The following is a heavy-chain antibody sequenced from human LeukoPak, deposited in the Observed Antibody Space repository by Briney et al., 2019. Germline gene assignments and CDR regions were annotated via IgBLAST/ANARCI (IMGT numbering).Heavy chain of an antibody. CDR1: GYTFTGYY. J-gene: IGHJ4*02. CDR2: INPNSGGT. V-gene: IGHV1-2*02. Sequence: ASVKVSCKASGYTFTGYYMHWVRQAPGQGLEWMGMINPNSGGTNYAQKFQGRVTMNRDTSTSTAYMELSRLRSDDTAVYYCARDLYSSSWYWVYWVQGTLVSDCS. CDR3: ARDLYSSSWYWVY. D-gene: IGHD6-13*01.